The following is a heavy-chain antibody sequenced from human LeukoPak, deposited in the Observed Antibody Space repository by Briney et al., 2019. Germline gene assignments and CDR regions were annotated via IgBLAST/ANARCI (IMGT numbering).Heavy chain of an antibody. Sequence: PSESLSLTCTVSGGSISSSSYCWGWIRQPPGKGLEWIGSIYYSGSTYYNPSLRSRVTISVDTSKNQFSLKLSSVTAADTAVYYCARHPPVNWFDPWGQGTLVTVSA. CDR1: GGSISSSSYC. CDR2: IYYSGST. J-gene: IGHJ5*02. CDR3: ARHPPVNWFDP. V-gene: IGHV4-39*01.